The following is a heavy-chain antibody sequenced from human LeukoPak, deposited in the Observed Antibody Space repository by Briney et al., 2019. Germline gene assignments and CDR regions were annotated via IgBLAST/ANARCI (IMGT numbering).Heavy chain of an antibody. V-gene: IGHV5-51*01. Sequence: GESLKISCKVSGYSFPNYWIGWVRQMPGKGLEWMGIIWPANSDTRYSPSFRGQVTISADRSISTAYLQWSSLKASDTAMYYCAWPDGDSSSWPPFGFDYWGQGTLVTVSS. CDR1: GYSFPNYW. CDR2: IWPANSDT. D-gene: IGHD6-13*01. J-gene: IGHJ4*02. CDR3: AWPDGDSSSWPPFGFDY.